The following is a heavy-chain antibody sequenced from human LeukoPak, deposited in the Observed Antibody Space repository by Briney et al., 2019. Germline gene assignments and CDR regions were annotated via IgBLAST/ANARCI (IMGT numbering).Heavy chain of an antibody. CDR3: ARGYEGETKD. CDR1: GGSISTYY. J-gene: IGHJ4*02. CDR2: IYYTGST. V-gene: IGHV4-59*12. Sequence: PSETLSLTCTVSGGSISTYYWSWIRQPPGKGLEWIGYIYYTGSTNYNPSLKSRVTMSLDTSKNQFSLKLSSVTAADTAVYYCARGYEGETKDWGQGTLVTVSS. D-gene: IGHD3-16*01.